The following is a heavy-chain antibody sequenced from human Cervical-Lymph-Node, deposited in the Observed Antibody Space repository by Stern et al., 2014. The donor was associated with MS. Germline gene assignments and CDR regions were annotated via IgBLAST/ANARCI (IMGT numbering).Heavy chain of an antibody. V-gene: IGHV3-21*01. CDR2: ISSSSSYI. D-gene: IGHD2-2*02. CDR3: ARHLYCSSTSCYTDDYYYYYGMDV. CDR1: GFTFSSYS. Sequence: EVQLVESGGGLVKPGGSLRLSCAASGFTFSSYSMNWVRQALGKGLEWVSSISSSSSYIYYADSVKGRFTISRDNAKNSLYLQMNSLRAEDTAVYYCARHLYCSSTSCYTDDYYYYYGMDVWGQGTTVTVSS. J-gene: IGHJ6*02.